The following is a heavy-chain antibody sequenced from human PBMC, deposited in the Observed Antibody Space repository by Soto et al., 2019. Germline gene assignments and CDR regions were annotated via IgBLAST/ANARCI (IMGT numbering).Heavy chain of an antibody. Sequence: SETLSLTCTVSGGSISSYYWSWIRQPPGKGLEWIGYIYYSGSTNYNPSLKSRVTISVDTSKNQFSLKLSSVTAADTAVYYCARATIDYYDSSGYFDYWGQGTLVPVSS. D-gene: IGHD3-22*01. J-gene: IGHJ4*02. V-gene: IGHV4-59*01. CDR3: ARATIDYYDSSGYFDY. CDR1: GGSISSYY. CDR2: IYYSGST.